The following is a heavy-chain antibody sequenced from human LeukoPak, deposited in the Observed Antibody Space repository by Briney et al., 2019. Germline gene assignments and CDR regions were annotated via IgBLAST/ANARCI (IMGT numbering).Heavy chain of an antibody. V-gene: IGHV3-23*01. CDR3: AKDLADPVGYYFDY. Sequence: VSLRLSCAASGFTFSSYAMSWVRQAPGKGLEWVSAISGSGGSTYYADSVKGRFTISRDNSKNTLYLQMNSLRAEDTAVYYCAKDLADPVGYYFDYWGQGTLVTVSS. CDR1: GFTFSSYA. CDR2: ISGSGGST. D-gene: IGHD2-15*01. J-gene: IGHJ4*02.